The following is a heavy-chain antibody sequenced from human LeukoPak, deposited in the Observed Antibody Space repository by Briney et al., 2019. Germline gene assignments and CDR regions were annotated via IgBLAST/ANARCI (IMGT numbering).Heavy chain of an antibody. Sequence: GGSLRLSCAASGFTFSSYDMHWVRQATGKGLEWVSAIGTTGDTYYPGSVKGRFTISRENAKNSLYLQMNSLRAGDTAVYYCARGGEKWTDYYGMDVWGQGTTVTVSS. J-gene: IGHJ6*02. D-gene: IGHD3-16*01. CDR3: ARGGEKWTDYYGMDV. CDR2: IGTTGDT. V-gene: IGHV3-13*01. CDR1: GFTFSSYD.